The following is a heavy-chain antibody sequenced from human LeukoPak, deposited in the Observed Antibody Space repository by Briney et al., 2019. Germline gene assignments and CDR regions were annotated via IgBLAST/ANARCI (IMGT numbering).Heavy chain of an antibody. V-gene: IGHV3-13*01. CDR1: GLTLPTYA. D-gene: IGHD2-15*01. Sequence: GGSRGLSGAASGLTLPTYAMPWVRQATGKGLEWVSAIGTTGDTYYPGSVKGRFTISRENAKNSLYLQMNSLRAGDTAVYYCARDRGGGHMDVWGKGTTVTISS. CDR2: IGTTGDT. J-gene: IGHJ6*03. CDR3: ARDRGGGHMDV.